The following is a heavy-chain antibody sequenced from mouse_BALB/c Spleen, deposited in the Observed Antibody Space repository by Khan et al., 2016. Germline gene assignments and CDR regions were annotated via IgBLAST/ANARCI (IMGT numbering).Heavy chain of an antibody. V-gene: IGHV10-1*02. CDR2: IRSKSNNYAT. Sequence: EVELVESGGGLVQPKGSLKLSCAASGFTFNTYAMNWVRQAPGKGLEWVARIRSKSNNYATYYADSMKDRFTISRDDSQSMLYLQMNNLKTEDTAMYYCVRHVVANDYAMDYWGQGTSVTVSS. D-gene: IGHD1-1*01. CDR1: GFTFNTYA. J-gene: IGHJ4*01. CDR3: VRHVVANDYAMDY.